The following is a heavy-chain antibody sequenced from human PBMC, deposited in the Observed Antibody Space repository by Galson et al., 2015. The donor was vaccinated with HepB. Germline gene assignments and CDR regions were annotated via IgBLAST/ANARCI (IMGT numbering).Heavy chain of an antibody. D-gene: IGHD6-19*01. CDR3: ATRGQAMAD. Sequence: SLRLSCAASGFPFNTYWMTWVRQAPGKGLEWVANINEDGSDKNYVDSVKGRFIISRDNAKRAPYLQMNSLRADDTAVYYCATRGQAMADWGQGTLVTVSS. J-gene: IGHJ4*02. V-gene: IGHV3-7*01. CDR1: GFPFNTYW. CDR2: INEDGSDK.